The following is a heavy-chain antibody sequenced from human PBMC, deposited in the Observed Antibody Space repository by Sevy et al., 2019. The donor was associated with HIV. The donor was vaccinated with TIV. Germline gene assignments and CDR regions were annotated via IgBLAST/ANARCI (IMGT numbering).Heavy chain of an antibody. D-gene: IGHD1-26*01. CDR2: IKSKTDGGTT. J-gene: IGHJ4*02. CDR3: TTSWYSGSKALY. Sequence: VGSLRLSCAASGFTFRNAWMSWVRQAPGKGLEWVGRIKSKTDGGTTDYAAPVKGRFTISRDDSKNTLYLQMNSLKTEDTAVYYCTTSWYSGSKALYWGQGTLVTVSS. V-gene: IGHV3-15*01. CDR1: GFTFRNAW.